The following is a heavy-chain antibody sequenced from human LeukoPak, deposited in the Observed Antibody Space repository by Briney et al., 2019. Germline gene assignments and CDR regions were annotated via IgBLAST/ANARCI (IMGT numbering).Heavy chain of an antibody. CDR2: INSDGSAT. CDR1: GFTFSSYW. D-gene: IGHD3-10*01. CDR3: ARGVYGSGSYSANN. V-gene: IGHV3-74*01. J-gene: IGHJ4*02. Sequence: GGSLRLSCAASGFTFSSYWMHWVRQAPGKGLVWVSRINSDGSATSYVDSVKGRFTISRDNAKNTLYLQMNSLRAEDTAVYYCARGVYGSGSYSANNWGQGTLVTVPS.